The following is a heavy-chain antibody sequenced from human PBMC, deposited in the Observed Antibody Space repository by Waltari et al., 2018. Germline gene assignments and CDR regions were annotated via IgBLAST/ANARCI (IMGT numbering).Heavy chain of an antibody. CDR2: IYYSGST. CDR1: GGPISSSSYY. Sequence: QLQLQESGPGLVKPSETLSLPSTVPGGPISSSSYYWGWIRQPPGKGLEWIGSIYYSGSTYYNPSLKSRVTISVDTSKNQFSLKLSSVTAADTAVYYCARLEEAFDYWGQGTLVTVSS. CDR3: ARLEEAFDY. J-gene: IGHJ4*02. V-gene: IGHV4-39*01.